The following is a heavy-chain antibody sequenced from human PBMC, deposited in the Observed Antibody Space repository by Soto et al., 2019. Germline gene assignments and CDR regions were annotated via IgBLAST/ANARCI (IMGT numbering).Heavy chain of an antibody. V-gene: IGHV4-31*03. CDR1: GGSISSGGYY. Sequence: SETLSLTCTVSGGSISSGGYYWSWIRQHPGKGLEWIGYIYYSGSTYYNPSLKSRVTISVDTSKNQFSLKLTSVTAADTAVYYCSRGQAFWTGYYRMPYYFDYWGQGTLVTVSS. CDR3: SRGQAFWTGYYRMPYYFDY. D-gene: IGHD3-3*01. J-gene: IGHJ4*02. CDR2: IYYSGST.